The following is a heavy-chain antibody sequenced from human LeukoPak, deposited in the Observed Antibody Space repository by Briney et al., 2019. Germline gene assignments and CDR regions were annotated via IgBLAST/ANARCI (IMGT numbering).Heavy chain of an antibody. J-gene: IGHJ4*02. D-gene: IGHD3-10*01. CDR1: GFTFSHYY. V-gene: IGHV3-11*06. Sequence: GRSLRLSCAASGFTFSHYYMSWIRQAPGRGLEWVSYISTGSTYTDYADSVKGRFTISRDNAKNSLYLQMNSLRAGDTAVYYCARDFGYFWGQGTLVTVSS. CDR2: ISTGSTYT. CDR3: ARDFGYF.